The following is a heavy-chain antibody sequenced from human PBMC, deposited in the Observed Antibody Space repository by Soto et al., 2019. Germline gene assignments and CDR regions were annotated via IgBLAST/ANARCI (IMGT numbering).Heavy chain of an antibody. CDR3: ARAIDDYSNYRYYYYYMDV. Sequence: GGSLRLSCAASGFTFSSYSMNWVRQAPGKGLEWVSSISSSSSYIYYADSVKGRFTISRDNAKNSLYLQMNSLRSEATALYYCARAIDDYSNYRYYYYYMDVWGKGTTVTVFS. CDR2: ISSSSSYI. CDR1: GFTFSSYS. V-gene: IGHV3-21*01. D-gene: IGHD4-4*01. J-gene: IGHJ6*03.